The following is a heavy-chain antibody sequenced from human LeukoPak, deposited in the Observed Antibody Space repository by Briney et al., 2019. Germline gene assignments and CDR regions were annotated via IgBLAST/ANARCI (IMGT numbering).Heavy chain of an antibody. CDR3: ARLDYYCGGDCYSPSDYYGMDV. Sequence: GGSLRLSCAASGFTVSSYSMNWVRQAPGKGLEWVSSISSSSSYIYYADSVKGRFTISRDNAKNSLYLQMNSLRAEDTAVYYCARLDYYCGGDCYSPSDYYGMDVWGQGTTVTVSS. V-gene: IGHV3-21*01. CDR1: GFTVSSYS. J-gene: IGHJ6*02. CDR2: ISSSSSYI. D-gene: IGHD2-21*02.